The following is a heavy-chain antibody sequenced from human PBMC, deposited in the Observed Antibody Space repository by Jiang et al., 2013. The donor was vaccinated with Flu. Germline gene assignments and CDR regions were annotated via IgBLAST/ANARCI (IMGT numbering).Heavy chain of an antibody. V-gene: IGHV1-18*01. CDR2: ISAYNGNT. D-gene: IGHD3-3*01. CDR3: ATRRVGLRFLEWNNWFDP. J-gene: IGHJ5*02. CDR1: GYTFTSYG. Sequence: SGAEVKKPGASVKVSCKASGYTFTSYGISWVRQAPGQGLEWMGWISAYNGNTNYAQKLQGRVTMTEDTSTDTAYMELSSLRSEDTAVYYCATRRVGLRFLEWNNWFDPWGQGTLVTVSS.